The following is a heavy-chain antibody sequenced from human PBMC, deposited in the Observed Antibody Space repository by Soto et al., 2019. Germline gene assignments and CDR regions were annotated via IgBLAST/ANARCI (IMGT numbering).Heavy chain of an antibody. D-gene: IGHD1-26*01. CDR2: TYYRSKWST. Sequence: SQTLSLTCAISGDSVSSKSAAWIWIRQSPSRGLEWLGRTYYRSKWSTDYAVSVKSRITINPDTSKNQFSLHLNSVTPEDTAVYYCTRALSGSYDYWAQGTLVTVSS. J-gene: IGHJ4*02. CDR3: TRALSGSYDY. CDR1: GDSVSSKSAA. V-gene: IGHV6-1*01.